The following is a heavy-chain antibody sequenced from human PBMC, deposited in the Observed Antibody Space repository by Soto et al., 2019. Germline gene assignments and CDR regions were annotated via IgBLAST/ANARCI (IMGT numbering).Heavy chain of an antibody. CDR2: ISYDGSNK. J-gene: IGHJ4*02. D-gene: IGHD3-10*01. Sequence: GGSLRLSCAASGFTFSSYAMHWVRQAPGKGLEWVAVISYDGSNKYYADSVKGRFTISRDNSKNTLYLQMNSLRAEDTAVYYCARGPPVYGSGSYSVDFAYWGQGTLVTVSS. CDR1: GFTFSSYA. V-gene: IGHV3-30-3*01. CDR3: ARGPPVYGSGSYSVDFAY.